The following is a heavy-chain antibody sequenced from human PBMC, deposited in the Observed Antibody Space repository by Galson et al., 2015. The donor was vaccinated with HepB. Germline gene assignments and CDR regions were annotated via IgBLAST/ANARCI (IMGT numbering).Heavy chain of an antibody. CDR2: ITGSGRDT. CDR3: ARRHYDILTGHLHYFDY. D-gene: IGHD3-9*01. CDR1: GFTFNNYA. J-gene: IGHJ4*02. V-gene: IGHV3-23*01. Sequence: SLRLSCAASGFTFNNYAMSWVRQGPGKGLEWVSDITGSGRDTFYTDSVKGRLTVSRDNSMNTLNLQMNSLRADDTAVYYWARRHYDILTGHLHYFDYWGQGALVTVSS.